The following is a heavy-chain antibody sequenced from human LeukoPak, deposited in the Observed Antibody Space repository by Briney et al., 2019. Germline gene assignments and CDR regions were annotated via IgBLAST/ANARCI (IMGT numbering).Heavy chain of an antibody. CDR2: IYTSGST. V-gene: IGHV4-61*02. D-gene: IGHD6-13*01. CDR3: ARRQQLVPWYFDL. CDR1: GGSISSGSYY. J-gene: IGHJ2*01. Sequence: SETLSLTCTVSGGSISSGSYYWSWIRQPAGKGLEWIGRIYTSGSTNYNPSLKSRVTISVDTSKNQFSLKLSSVTAADTAVYYCARRQQLVPWYFDLWGRGTLVTVSS.